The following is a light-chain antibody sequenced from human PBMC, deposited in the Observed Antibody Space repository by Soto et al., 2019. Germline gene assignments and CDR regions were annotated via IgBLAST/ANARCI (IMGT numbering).Light chain of an antibody. CDR1: QAITNN. CDR2: EES. Sequence: DIHLTQSPAALSATVGDRVTITCRASQAITNNLAWYQQKPGNPPKLLIYEESTLHSGVPSRFSGRKVGTQFILTIDSLQPEDFATYYCQQVKSYPRTFGGRTNVDIK. V-gene: IGKV1-9*01. J-gene: IGKJ4*01. CDR3: QQVKSYPRT.